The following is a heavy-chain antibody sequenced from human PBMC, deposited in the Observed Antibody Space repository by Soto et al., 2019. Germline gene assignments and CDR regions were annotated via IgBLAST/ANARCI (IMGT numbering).Heavy chain of an antibody. CDR1: GGSITSGDDY. J-gene: IGHJ5*02. CDR2: IHYSGST. CDR3: ARHRWGLRYFPFDP. D-gene: IGHD3-9*01. V-gene: IGHV4-30-4*01. Sequence: TSETLSLTCTVSGGSITSGDDYWSWIRQPPGKGLEWIAYIHYSGSTYYNPSLKSRVTISVDTSKNQFSLKLSSVTAADTAVYYCARHRWGLRYFPFDPWGQGTPVTVSS.